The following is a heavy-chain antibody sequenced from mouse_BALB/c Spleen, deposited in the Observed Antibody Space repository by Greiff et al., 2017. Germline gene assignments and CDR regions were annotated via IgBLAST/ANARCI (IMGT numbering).Heavy chain of an antibody. J-gene: IGHJ3*01. Sequence: EVMLVESGGDLVKPGGSLKLSCAASGFTFSSYGMSWVRQTPYKRLEWVATISSGGSYTYYPDSVKGRFTISRDNAKNTLYLQMSSLKSEDTAMYYCARHADGAWFAYWGQGTLVTVSA. CDR3: ARHADGAWFAY. CDR1: GFTFSSYG. V-gene: IGHV5-6*01. CDR2: ISSGGSYT. D-gene: IGHD1-2*01.